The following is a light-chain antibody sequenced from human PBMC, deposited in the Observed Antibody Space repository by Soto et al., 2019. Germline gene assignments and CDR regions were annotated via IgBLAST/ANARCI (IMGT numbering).Light chain of an antibody. CDR1: QSISSW. CDR3: QQYEAYPLT. J-gene: IGKJ4*01. V-gene: IGKV1-5*03. Sequence: DIQLTQSPSTLSASVGDRATITCRASQSISSWLAWYQQKPGKAPKLLVYKASSLESGVPSRFSGSGSGTEFTLTISTLQPDDFATYYCQQYEAYPLTFGEGTKVEI. CDR2: KAS.